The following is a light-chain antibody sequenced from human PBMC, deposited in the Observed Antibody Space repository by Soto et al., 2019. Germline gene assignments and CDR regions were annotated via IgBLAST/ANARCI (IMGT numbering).Light chain of an antibody. J-gene: IGKJ1*01. V-gene: IGKV1-5*01. CDR2: DVS. Sequence: DIQMTQSPSTLSASVGDKVTITCRASQSINAWLAWYQQKLGKAPKLLIYDVSTLDSGVPSRFSGSASGTEFTLTINNLESDDFATHYCQQYHRYSTFGQGTKVDIK. CDR1: QSINAW. CDR3: QQYHRYST.